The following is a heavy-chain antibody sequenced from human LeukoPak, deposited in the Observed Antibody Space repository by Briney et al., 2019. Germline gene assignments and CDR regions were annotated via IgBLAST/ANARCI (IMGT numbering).Heavy chain of an antibody. CDR2: ISGRGDRT. CDR3: AKEQSSSGFFDY. V-gene: IGHV3-23*01. CDR1: GFTFSSYA. D-gene: IGHD6-6*01. J-gene: IGHJ4*02. Sequence: GGSLRLSCAASGFTFSSYAMSWVRQAPGKGLEWVSAISGRGDRTYYADSVKGRFTISRDNSRNTLYLQMNSLRAEDTAVYYCAKEQSSSGFFDYWGQGTLVTVSS.